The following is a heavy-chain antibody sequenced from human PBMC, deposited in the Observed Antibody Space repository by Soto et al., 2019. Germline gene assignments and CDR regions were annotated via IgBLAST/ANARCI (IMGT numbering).Heavy chain of an antibody. D-gene: IGHD3-16*01. V-gene: IGHV3-23*01. CDR3: AKGRTFFDF. CDR2: ISDGDGAT. J-gene: IGHJ4*02. CDR1: GFAFSDYA. Sequence: SLRLSCAASGFAFSDYAMTWVRQAPGKGLEWVSDISDGDGATHYADSVKGRFTISRDDSKNTLYLQMDSLRAEDAAVYYCAKGRTFFDFWGQGTLVTVSS.